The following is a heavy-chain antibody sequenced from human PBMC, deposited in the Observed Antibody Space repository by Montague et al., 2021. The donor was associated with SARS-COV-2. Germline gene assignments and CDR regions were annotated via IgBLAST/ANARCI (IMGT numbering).Heavy chain of an antibody. CDR1: GFTFSSYE. CDR3: ARGGTYYDFWSGYRNYHYGMDV. J-gene: IGHJ6*02. D-gene: IGHD3-3*01. CDR2: ISSSVSTI. Sequence: SLRLSCAASGFTFSSYEMNWVRQAPGRGLEWVSYISSSVSTIYYADSVKGRFTISRDNAKNSLYLQMNSLRAEDTAVYYCARGGTYYDFWSGYRNYHYGMDVWGQGTTVTVSS. V-gene: IGHV3-48*03.